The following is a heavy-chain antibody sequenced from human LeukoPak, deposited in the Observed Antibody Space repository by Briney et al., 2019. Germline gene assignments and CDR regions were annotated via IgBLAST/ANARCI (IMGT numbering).Heavy chain of an antibody. CDR1: GVSFSDYL. CDR3: ARGRNIRGYGCGWYFDY. J-gene: IGHJ4*02. CDR2: LFDNGSN. D-gene: IGHD6-19*01. V-gene: IGHV4-4*07. Sequence: SETLPLTYSVSGVSFSDYLWIWLPQPAGKGLEAIVRLFDNGSNMYNTTYESRIRVSVDTSNDKFYLHLTPVTGADTAVYYCARGRNIRGYGCGWYFDYWGQGTVVTVS.